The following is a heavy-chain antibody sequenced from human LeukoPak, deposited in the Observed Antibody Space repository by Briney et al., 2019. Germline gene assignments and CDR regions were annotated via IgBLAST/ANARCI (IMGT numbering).Heavy chain of an antibody. D-gene: IGHD5-18*01. CDR2: IIPIFGTA. J-gene: IGHJ4*02. CDR3: ARGEDTAMVFDY. Sequence: AASVTVSCKASGGTFSSYAISWVRQAPGQGLEWMGGIIPIFGTANYAQKFQGRVTITTDESTSTAYMELSSLRSEDTAVYYCARGEDTAMVFDYWGQGTLVTVSS. CDR1: GGTFSSYA. V-gene: IGHV1-69*05.